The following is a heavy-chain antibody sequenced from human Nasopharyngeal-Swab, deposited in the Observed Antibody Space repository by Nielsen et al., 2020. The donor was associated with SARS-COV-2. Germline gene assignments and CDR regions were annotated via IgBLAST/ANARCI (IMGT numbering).Heavy chain of an antibody. CDR3: ARGRGYAYPVDY. J-gene: IGHJ4*02. V-gene: IGHV4-59*01. Sequence: WIRQPPGKGLEWIGYIYYSGSTNYNPSLKSRVTIPVDTSKNQFSLILNSMTAADTAVYYCARGRGYAYPVDYWGQGILVTVSS. CDR2: IYYSGST. D-gene: IGHD1-1*01.